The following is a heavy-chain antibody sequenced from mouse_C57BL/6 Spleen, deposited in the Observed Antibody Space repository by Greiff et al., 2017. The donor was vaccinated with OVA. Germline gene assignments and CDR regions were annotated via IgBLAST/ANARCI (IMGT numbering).Heavy chain of an antibody. CDR3: ARHEDAYYYGSSPFDY. D-gene: IGHD1-1*01. J-gene: IGHJ2*01. Sequence: QVQLQQSGAELVKPGASVKLSCKASGYTFTEYTIHWVKQRSGQGLEWIGWFYPGSGSIKYNEKFKDKATLTADKSSSTVYMELSRLTSEDSAVYFCARHEDAYYYGSSPFDYWGQGTTLTVSS. V-gene: IGHV1-62-2*01. CDR2: FYPGSGSI. CDR1: GYTFTEYT.